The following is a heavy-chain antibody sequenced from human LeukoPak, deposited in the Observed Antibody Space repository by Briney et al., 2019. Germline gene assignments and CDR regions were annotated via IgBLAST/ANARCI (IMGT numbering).Heavy chain of an antibody. CDR3: AREPPGGYYGSGSYYNSAVNWFDS. Sequence: SVKVSCKASGGTFSSYAISWVRQAPGQGLEWMGRIIPILGIANYAQKFQGRVTITADKSTSTAYMELSSLRSEDTAVYYCAREPPGGYYGSGSYYNSAVNWFDSWGQGTLVTVSS. CDR2: IIPILGIA. V-gene: IGHV1-69*04. D-gene: IGHD3-10*01. J-gene: IGHJ5*01. CDR1: GGTFSSYA.